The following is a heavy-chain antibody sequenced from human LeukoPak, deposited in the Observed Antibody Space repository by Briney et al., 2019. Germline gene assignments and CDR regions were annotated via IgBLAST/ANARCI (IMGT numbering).Heavy chain of an antibody. V-gene: IGHV3-30*18. Sequence: SGRSLRLSCAASGFPFSNYGMHWVRQAPGKGLVGVAVISSNGIDKYYADSVRGRFTISRDNSKNTLYLQMNSLRPEDTAVCYCAKDKGREGDYWGQGNLVTVSS. CDR2: ISSNGIDK. CDR3: AKDKGREGDY. D-gene: IGHD1-26*01. CDR1: GFPFSNYG. J-gene: IGHJ4*02.